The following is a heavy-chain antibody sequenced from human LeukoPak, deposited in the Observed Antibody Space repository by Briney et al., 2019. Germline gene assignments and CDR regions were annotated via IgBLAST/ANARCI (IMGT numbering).Heavy chain of an antibody. CDR2: INVNSGVT. Sequence: GASVRVSCKASGDTFSGNYIHWVRQAPGQGLEWMGWINVNSGVTKYPEKFQGWVTMTRDTSISTVYMELSTMTSDDTAVYYRASENYDILTGHSRGMDVWGQGTTVIVSS. CDR3: ASENYDILTGHSRGMDV. V-gene: IGHV1-2*04. J-gene: IGHJ6*02. CDR1: GDTFSGNY. D-gene: IGHD3-9*01.